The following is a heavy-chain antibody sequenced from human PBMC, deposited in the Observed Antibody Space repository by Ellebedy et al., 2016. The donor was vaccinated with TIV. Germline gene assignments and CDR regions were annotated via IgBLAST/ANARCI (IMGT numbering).Heavy chain of an antibody. J-gene: IGHJ4*02. CDR2: IYSVGTT. D-gene: IGHD2/OR15-2a*01. CDR3: ARGVLSGY. CDR1: GFTVSNNY. V-gene: IGHV3-53*01. Sequence: PGGSLRLSCAVSGFTVSNNYMSWVRQAPGKGLEWVSLIYSVGTTYYADSVKGRFTISRDGSKNTVYLQMNSLRAEDTAMYYCARGVLSGYWGQGTLVTVSS.